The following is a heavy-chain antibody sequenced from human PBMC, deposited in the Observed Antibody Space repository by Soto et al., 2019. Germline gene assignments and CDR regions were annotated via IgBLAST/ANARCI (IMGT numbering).Heavy chain of an antibody. J-gene: IGHJ6*02. V-gene: IGHV3-23*01. Sequence: EVHLLESGGGLVQPGGSLRLSCAASGFTFSNYAMTWVRQAPGKGLEWVSVISGTGGGTNNAYFAKGRFNTSSDNSKNTLYLQMNSLRAEDTAVYYCAKRAFYGSGIPNYYGMDVWGQGTAVTVSS. CDR3: AKRAFYGSGIPNYYGMDV. CDR1: GFTFSNYA. D-gene: IGHD3-10*01. CDR2: ISGTGGGT.